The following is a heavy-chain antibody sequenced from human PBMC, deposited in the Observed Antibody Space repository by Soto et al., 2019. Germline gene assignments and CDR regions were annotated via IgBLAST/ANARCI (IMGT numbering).Heavy chain of an antibody. CDR1: GFTFSSYG. CDR3: AKEIEWELPNPTGMDV. D-gene: IGHD1-26*01. Sequence: QVQLVESGGGVVQPGRSLRLSCAASGFTFSSYGMHWVRQAPGKGLEWVAVISYDGSNKYYADSVKGRFTISRDNSKNTLYLQMNSLRAEDTAVYYCAKEIEWELPNPTGMDVW. V-gene: IGHV3-30*18. CDR2: ISYDGSNK. J-gene: IGHJ6*01.